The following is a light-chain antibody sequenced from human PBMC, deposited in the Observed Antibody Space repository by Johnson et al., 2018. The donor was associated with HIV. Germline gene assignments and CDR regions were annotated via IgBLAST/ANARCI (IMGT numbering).Light chain of an antibody. CDR3: GTWDISLSVGYV. CDR2: ENN. CDR1: TSKIGNNY. V-gene: IGLV1-51*02. Sequence: QSALTQPPSVSAAPGQKVTISCSGNTSKIGNNYVSWYQQLPGTAPKLLICENNKRPSGIPDRFSGSKSGTSATLGITGLQTGDEADYYCGTWDISLSVGYVFGTGTKVTVL. J-gene: IGLJ1*01.